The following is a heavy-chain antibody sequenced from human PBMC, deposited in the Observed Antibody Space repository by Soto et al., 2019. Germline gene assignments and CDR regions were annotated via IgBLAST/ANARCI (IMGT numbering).Heavy chain of an antibody. J-gene: IGHJ4*02. CDR2: MQPSSGRT. D-gene: IGHD1-26*01. Sequence: ASVKVCCKGSRDSLTSVDINWVRQTTGQGLEWMGWMQPSSGRTGYAQKFQGRVTMTRDTSINTAYMELSSLTSDDPAFYYCARGVTAGVDYWGQGTLVTVS. CDR1: RDSLTSVD. CDR3: ARGVTAGVDY. V-gene: IGHV1-8*01.